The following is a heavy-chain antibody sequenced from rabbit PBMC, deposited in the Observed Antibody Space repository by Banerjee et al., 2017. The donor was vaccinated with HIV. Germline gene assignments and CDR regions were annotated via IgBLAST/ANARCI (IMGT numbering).Heavy chain of an antibody. J-gene: IGHJ4*01. D-gene: IGHD4-2*01. CDR2: IYTGDGST. Sequence: QEQLVESGGGLVKPEGSLTLTCTASGFSLTSNYYMCWVRQPPGKGLEWIGCIYTGDGSTYYASWAKGRFTISKASSTTVTLQMTSLTAADTATYFCARDLGYAGSAGYGYVDNLWGPGTLVTVS. CDR1: GFSLTSNYY. CDR3: ARDLGYAGSAGYGYVDNL. V-gene: IGHV1S45*01.